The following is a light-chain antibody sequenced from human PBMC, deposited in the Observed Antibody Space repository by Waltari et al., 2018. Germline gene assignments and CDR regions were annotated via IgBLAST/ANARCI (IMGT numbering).Light chain of an antibody. J-gene: IGKJ1*01. CDR3: QQYNNWPPWT. Sequence: EIVMKQSPATLSVSPGERATHSCRASQSVSSNLARYQQKPGQAPRLLIYGASTRATGIPARFSGSGSGTEFTLTISSLQSEDFAVYYCQQYNNWPPWTFGQGTKVEIK. CDR2: GAS. V-gene: IGKV3-15*01. CDR1: QSVSSN.